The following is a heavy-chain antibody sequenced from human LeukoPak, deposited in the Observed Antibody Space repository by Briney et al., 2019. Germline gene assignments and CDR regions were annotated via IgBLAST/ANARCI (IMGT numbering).Heavy chain of an antibody. CDR2: MNYNSGNT. CDR3: AGAGAVAGTYDAFDI. D-gene: IGHD6-19*01. Sequence: PAASVKVSCKASGFTFISYDINWVRQATGQGLEWMGWMNYNSGNTGYAQKVQGRFTMTRDTSMSTLYLQMSSLGAEDTAVYYCAGAGAVAGTYDAFDIWGQGTMVTVSS. CDR1: GFTFISYD. J-gene: IGHJ3*02. V-gene: IGHV1-8*01.